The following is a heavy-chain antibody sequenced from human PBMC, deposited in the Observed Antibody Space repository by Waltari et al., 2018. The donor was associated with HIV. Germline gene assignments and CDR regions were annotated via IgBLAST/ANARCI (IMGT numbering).Heavy chain of an antibody. D-gene: IGHD4-4*01. CDR3: GRGTTDYINY. CDR1: GYSFNRFY. V-gene: IGHV1-46*03. J-gene: IGHJ4*02. Sequence: VHLLQSGPEMKKPGASLTVSCKTSGYSFNRFYIHRVRQAPGQGLEWVGVVNPNGVGTVYSEAFPTRLTLTADTSTNTAYLQLTDLTPADAATYCCGRGTTDYINYWGQGSLVTVS. CDR2: VNPNGVGT.